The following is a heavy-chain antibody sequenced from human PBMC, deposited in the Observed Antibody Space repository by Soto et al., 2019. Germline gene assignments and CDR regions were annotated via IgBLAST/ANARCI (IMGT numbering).Heavy chain of an antibody. V-gene: IGHV3-23*01. CDR2: ISGSGGST. CDR3: AKSSRALAARPEVDY. D-gene: IGHD6-6*01. Sequence: GGSLRLSCAASGFTFSSYAMSWVRQAPGKGPEWVSAISGSGGSTYYADSVKGRFTISRDNSKNTLYLQMNSLRAEDTAVYYCAKSSRALAARPEVDYWGQGTLVTVSS. J-gene: IGHJ4*02. CDR1: GFTFSSYA.